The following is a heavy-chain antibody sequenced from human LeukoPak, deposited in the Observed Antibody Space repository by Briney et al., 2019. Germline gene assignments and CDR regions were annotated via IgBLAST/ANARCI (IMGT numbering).Heavy chain of an antibody. D-gene: IGHD3-22*01. CDR3: ARDLILNYYDSSGFPDY. V-gene: IGHV3-30*13. Sequence: GRSLRLSCAASGFTFSRYGMHWVRQAPGKGLEWVAVISYDGSNIYYTDSVKGRFTISRDNSKNRLYLQMNSPRAEDTAVYYCARDLILNYYDSSGFPDYWGQGTLVTVSS. J-gene: IGHJ4*02. CDR1: GFTFSRYG. CDR2: ISYDGSNI.